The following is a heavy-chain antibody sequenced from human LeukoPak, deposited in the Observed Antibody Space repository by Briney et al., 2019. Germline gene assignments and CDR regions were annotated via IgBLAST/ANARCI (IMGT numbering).Heavy chain of an antibody. D-gene: IGHD5-18*01. CDR1: GFTFSSYA. Sequence: PGGSLRLSCAASGFTFSSYAMSWVRQAPGEGLEWVSAISGSGGSTYYADSVKGRFTISRDNSRNTLYLQMNSLRAEDTAVYYCAKPRANTAMAPFILWGQGTLVTVSS. CDR2: ISGSGGST. V-gene: IGHV3-23*01. CDR3: AKPRANTAMAPFIL. J-gene: IGHJ4*02.